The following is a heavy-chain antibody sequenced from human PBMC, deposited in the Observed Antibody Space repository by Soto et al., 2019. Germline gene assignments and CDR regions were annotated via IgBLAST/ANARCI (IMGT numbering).Heavy chain of an antibody. D-gene: IGHD3-3*01. CDR2: IYYSGST. CDR1: GGSISSSSYY. Sequence: QLQLQESGPGLVKPSEALSLTCSVSGGSISSSSYYWGWIRQPPGKGLEWIGSIYYSGSTYYNPSLKSRVTISIDKSKNQFSLKLSSLTAADTAVYYCARLEGLATISYYFDFWGQVTLVTVSS. J-gene: IGHJ4*02. CDR3: ARLEGLATISYYFDF. V-gene: IGHV4-39*01.